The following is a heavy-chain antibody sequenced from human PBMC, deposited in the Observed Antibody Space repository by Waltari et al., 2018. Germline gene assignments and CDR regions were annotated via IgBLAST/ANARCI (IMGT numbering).Heavy chain of an antibody. CDR1: GFTFSRYW. CDR2: IKPDGSEK. V-gene: IGHV3-7*01. Sequence: EVQLVESGGGLVQPGGSLRLSCAASGFTFSRYWMTWVRQAPGKGLEWVANIKPDGSEKFYVDSVKGRFTISRDDAKNSLYLQMNSLRAEDTAVYYCARIDYPNDYWGQGTLVTVSS. CDR3: ARIDYPNDY. J-gene: IGHJ4*02. D-gene: IGHD4-17*01.